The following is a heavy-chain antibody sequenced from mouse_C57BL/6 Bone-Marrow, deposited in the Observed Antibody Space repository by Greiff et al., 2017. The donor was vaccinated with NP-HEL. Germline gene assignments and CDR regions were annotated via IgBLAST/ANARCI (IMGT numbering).Heavy chain of an antibody. D-gene: IGHD3-2*02. CDR1: GYSITSGYY. V-gene: IGHV3-6*01. CDR2: ISYDGSN. CDR3: ARRGGTAQSWFAY. J-gene: IGHJ3*01. Sequence: EVQLQESGPGLVKPSQSLSLTCSVTGYSITSGYYWNWIRQFPGNKLEWMGYISYDGSNNYNPSLKNRISITRDTSKNQFFLKLNSVTTEDTATYYCARRGGTAQSWFAYWGQGTLVTVSA.